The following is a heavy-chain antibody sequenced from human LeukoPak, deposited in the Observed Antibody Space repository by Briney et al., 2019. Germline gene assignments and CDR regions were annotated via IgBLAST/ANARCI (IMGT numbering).Heavy chain of an antibody. CDR1: GYNFNIYW. CDR3: GRQLRVGATQSNFDY. CDR2: IYPGDSDT. J-gene: IGHJ4*02. Sequence: GESLKISCKGSGYNFNIYWIGWVRQMPGKGLEWMGIIYPGDSDTRYSPSFQGQVTISADKSISTVYLQWCSLKASDSAMYYCGRQLRVGATQSNFDYWGQGTLVTVSS. V-gene: IGHV5-51*01. D-gene: IGHD1-26*01.